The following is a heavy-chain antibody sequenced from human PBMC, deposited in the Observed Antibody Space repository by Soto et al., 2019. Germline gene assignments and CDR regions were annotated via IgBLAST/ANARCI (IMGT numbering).Heavy chain of an antibody. CDR2: ISYDGSDI. CDR3: AIVRVADSPLDH. V-gene: IGHV3-30*03. J-gene: IGHJ4*02. D-gene: IGHD3-10*02. Sequence: QVQLVESGGGVVQPGRSLRLSCAGSGFIFSNYGMHWVRQAPGKCLEWVACISYDGSDILYADSVKGRFTISRDNSKSTLFLHMNRPRAEDTAVYFCAIVRVADSPLDHWGQGSLVTVSS. CDR1: GFIFSNYG.